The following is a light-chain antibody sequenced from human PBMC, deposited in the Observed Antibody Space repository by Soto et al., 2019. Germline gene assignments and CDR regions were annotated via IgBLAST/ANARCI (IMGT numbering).Light chain of an antibody. Sequence: QSVLTQPPSMSGTPGQRVTISCSGSRSNIGGNIVNWYQQLPGTAPKLMIYEVSNRPSGVSNRFSGSKSGNTASLTVSGLQAEDEADYYCSSFTSSSTLYVFGTGTKVTVL. V-gene: IGLV2-14*01. CDR1: RSNIGGNI. CDR3: SSFTSSSTLYV. J-gene: IGLJ1*01. CDR2: EVS.